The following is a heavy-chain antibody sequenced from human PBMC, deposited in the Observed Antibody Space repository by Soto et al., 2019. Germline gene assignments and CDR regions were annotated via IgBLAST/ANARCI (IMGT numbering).Heavy chain of an antibody. CDR2: IIPIFGTT. CDR3: ARDRDHTYDY. CDR1: GGTFSSFA. V-gene: IGHV1-69*01. Sequence: QVQLVQSGAEVKKPGSSVKVSCKASGGTFSSFAISWVRQAPGQGLEWMGGIIPIFGTTNYAQKFQGRVTITADESTTTPYIEVTTLRSEDTAVYHCARDRDHTYDYWGQGTLVTVSS. J-gene: IGHJ4*02.